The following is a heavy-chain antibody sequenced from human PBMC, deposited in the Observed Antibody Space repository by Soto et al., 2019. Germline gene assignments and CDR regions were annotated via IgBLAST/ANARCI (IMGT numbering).Heavy chain of an antibody. CDR3: ARERAVDYYHWFDP. Sequence: QVQLVESGGGVVQPEKSLRLSCAASGFIFSNYGMHWVRQAPGKGLEWVAVIWYDGHKEYYVDSVKGRFIISRDNSRNTVYLQMNSLRAEDTAVYYCARERAVDYYHWFDPWGQGTLVTVSS. V-gene: IGHV3-33*01. CDR1: GFIFSNYG. D-gene: IGHD3-3*02. J-gene: IGHJ5*02. CDR2: IWYDGHKE.